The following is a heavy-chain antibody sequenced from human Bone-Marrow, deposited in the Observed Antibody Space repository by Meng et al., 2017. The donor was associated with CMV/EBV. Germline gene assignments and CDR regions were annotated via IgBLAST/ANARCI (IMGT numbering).Heavy chain of an antibody. Sequence: LSLTCAASGFTFDDYAMHWVRQAPGKGLEWVSGISWNSGSIGYADSVKGRFTISRDNAKNSLYLQMNSLRAEDTALYYCAKGGGGYCSGGSCFPYWYFDLWGRGTLVTVSS. CDR1: GFTFDDYA. CDR2: ISWNSGSI. J-gene: IGHJ2*01. CDR3: AKGGGGYCSGGSCFPYWYFDL. V-gene: IGHV3-9*01. D-gene: IGHD2-15*01.